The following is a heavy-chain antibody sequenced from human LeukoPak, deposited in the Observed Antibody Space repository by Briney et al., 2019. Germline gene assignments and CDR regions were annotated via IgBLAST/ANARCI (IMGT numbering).Heavy chain of an antibody. J-gene: IGHJ4*02. V-gene: IGHV3-30*03. CDR1: GFTFSSSG. CDR3: ASSITMIVVASPNY. D-gene: IGHD3-22*01. CDR2: VSYDGGKK. Sequence: GGSLRLSCAASGFTFSSSGMHWVRQAPGKGLEWVAFVSYDGGKKYYADSVKGRFTISRDNSKNTLYLQMNSLRAEDTAVYYCASSITMIVVASPNYWGQGTLVTVSS.